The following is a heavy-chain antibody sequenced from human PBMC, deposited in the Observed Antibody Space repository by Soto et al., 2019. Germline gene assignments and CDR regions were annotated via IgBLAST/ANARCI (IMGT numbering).Heavy chain of an antibody. CDR2: FDPEDGET. Sequence: ASVKVSCKVSGYTLTELSMHWVRQAPGKGIEWMGGFDPEDGETIYAQKFQGRVTMTEDTSTDTAYMELSSLRSEDTAVYYCATRYCTNGVCYTGGDYYYYMDVWGKGTTVTVSS. J-gene: IGHJ6*03. D-gene: IGHD2-8*01. CDR3: ATRYCTNGVCYTGGDYYYYMDV. CDR1: GYTLTELS. V-gene: IGHV1-24*01.